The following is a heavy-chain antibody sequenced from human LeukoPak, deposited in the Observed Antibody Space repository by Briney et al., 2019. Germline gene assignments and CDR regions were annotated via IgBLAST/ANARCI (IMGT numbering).Heavy chain of an antibody. D-gene: IGHD1-26*01. CDR2: ISSSSSYI. CDR3: AKVGGNYYGMDV. CDR1: GFTFSSYS. V-gene: IGHV3-21*04. Sequence: GGSLRLSCAASGFTFSSYSMNWVRRAPGKGLEWVSSISSSSSYIYYADSVKGRFTISRDNSKNTLYLQMNSLRAEDTAVYYCAKVGGNYYGMDVWGQGTTVTVSS. J-gene: IGHJ6*02.